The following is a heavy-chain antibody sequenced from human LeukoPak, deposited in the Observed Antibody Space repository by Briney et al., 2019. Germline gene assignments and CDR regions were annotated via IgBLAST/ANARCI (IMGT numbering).Heavy chain of an antibody. Sequence: TPSETLSLTCAVYGGSFSGYYWSWIRQPPGKGLEWIGEINHSGSTNYNPSLKSRVTISVDTSKNQFSLKLSSVTAADTAVYYCARRLVYFDYWGQGTLVTVSS. CDR2: INHSGST. CDR1: GGSFSGYY. V-gene: IGHV4-34*01. CDR3: ARRLVYFDY. J-gene: IGHJ4*02.